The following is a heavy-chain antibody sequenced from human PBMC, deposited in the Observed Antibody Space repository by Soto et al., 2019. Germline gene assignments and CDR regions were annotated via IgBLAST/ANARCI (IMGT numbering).Heavy chain of an antibody. J-gene: IGHJ4*02. CDR3: ARHVSDSTSWYTPYFFDN. CDR1: GGSISSSSYY. Sequence: SETLSLTCTVSGGSISSSSYYWGWIRQPPGKGLEWIGSIYYGGSTYYNPSLASRLLISLDTSNNHFSLNLRSVTAADTAVYYCARHVSDSTSWYTPYFFDNWGQGTRVTVSS. CDR2: IYYGGST. V-gene: IGHV4-39*01. D-gene: IGHD6-13*01.